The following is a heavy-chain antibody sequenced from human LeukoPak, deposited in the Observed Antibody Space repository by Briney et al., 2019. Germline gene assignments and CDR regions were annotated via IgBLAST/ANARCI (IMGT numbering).Heavy chain of an antibody. D-gene: IGHD3-22*01. CDR2: IYYSGST. CDR1: GGSISSSSYY. Sequence: SETLSLTCTVSGGSISSSSYYWGWIRQPPGKWLEWIGSIYYSGSTYYNPSLKSRVTISVDTSKNQFSLKLSSVTAADTAVYYCARGGDSSGYYLGGFDYWGQGTLVTVSS. CDR3: ARGGDSSGYYLGGFDY. J-gene: IGHJ4*02. V-gene: IGHV4-39*07.